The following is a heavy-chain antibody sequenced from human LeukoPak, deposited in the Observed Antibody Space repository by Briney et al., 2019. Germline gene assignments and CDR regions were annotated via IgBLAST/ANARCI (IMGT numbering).Heavy chain of an antibody. V-gene: IGHV1-69*04. CDR3: ARGLMRETYYGGSGSYQNAFDI. CDR2: IIPILGIA. Sequence: EASVKVSCKASGGTFSSYAISWVRQAPGQGLEWMGRIIPILGIANYAQKFQGRVTITAHKSTSTAYMELSSLRSEDTAVYYCARGLMRETYYGGSGSYQNAFDIWGQGTMVTVSS. J-gene: IGHJ3*02. CDR1: GGTFSSYA. D-gene: IGHD3-10*01.